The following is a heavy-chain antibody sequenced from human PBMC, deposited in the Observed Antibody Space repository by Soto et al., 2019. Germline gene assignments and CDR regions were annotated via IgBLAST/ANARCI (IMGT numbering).Heavy chain of an antibody. D-gene: IGHD4-17*01. CDR3: AKDAHYGASDV. Sequence: EVQLVESGGGLVHPGGSVRLSCAASGFTFSDYWMHWVRQVPGKGLEWVSNINKDGSATAYAASVKGRFTISRDNAEGTLYVQMNNLRVEDTAIYYCAKDAHYGASDVWGQGSLVNVSS. CDR1: GFTFSDYW. V-gene: IGHV3-74*01. CDR2: INKDGSAT. J-gene: IGHJ4*02.